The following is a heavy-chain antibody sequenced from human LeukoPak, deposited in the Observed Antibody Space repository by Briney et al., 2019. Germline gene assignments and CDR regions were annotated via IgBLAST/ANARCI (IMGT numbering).Heavy chain of an antibody. CDR1: GYTFTGYY. Sequence: GASVKVSCKASGYTFTGYYMHWVRQAPGQELEWMGWINPNSGGTNYAQKFQGRVTMTRDTSISTAYMELSRLRSDDTAVYYCAGNLWGHPPLLDYWGQGTLVTVSS. V-gene: IGHV1-2*02. CDR3: AGNLWGHPPLLDY. D-gene: IGHD7-27*01. CDR2: INPNSGGT. J-gene: IGHJ4*02.